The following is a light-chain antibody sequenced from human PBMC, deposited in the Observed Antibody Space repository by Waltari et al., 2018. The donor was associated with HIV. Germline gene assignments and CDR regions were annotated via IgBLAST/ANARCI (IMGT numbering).Light chain of an antibody. Sequence: QAGLTQPPSVSKDLRQTATLTCTGNINNVGDQGAAWLQQHQGHPPKLLSSRNNKRPSGISERFSASRSGNTASLTITGLQPEDEADYYCSAWDSSLSAWVFGGGTKLTVL. CDR3: SAWDSSLSAWV. J-gene: IGLJ3*02. V-gene: IGLV10-54*01. CDR1: INNVGDQG. CDR2: RNN.